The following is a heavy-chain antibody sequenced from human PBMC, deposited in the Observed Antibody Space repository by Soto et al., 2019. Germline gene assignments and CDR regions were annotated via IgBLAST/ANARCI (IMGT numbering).Heavy chain of an antibody. CDR2: MSHSGGT. CDR1: GGFVSSGSYY. D-gene: IGHD1-1*01. V-gene: IGHV4-61*01. J-gene: IGHJ3*02. Sequence: PSETLSLTCAVYGGFVSSGSYYWSWIRQPPGKGLEWIGEMSHSGGTHFNPSLKSRVTISVDTSKNQFSLNIYSVTAADTALHYCARVERGTVTTVVDAFDIWGPGTMVTVSS. CDR3: ARVERGTVTTVVDAFDI.